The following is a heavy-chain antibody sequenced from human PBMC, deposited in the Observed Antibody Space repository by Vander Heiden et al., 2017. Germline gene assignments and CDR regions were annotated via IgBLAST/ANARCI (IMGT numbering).Heavy chain of an antibody. D-gene: IGHD3-9*01. CDR3: ARDREGYFDWLLPSNWFDP. CDR1: G. CDR2: ISAYNGNT. Sequence: GIGWVRQAPGQGLEWMGWISAYNGNTNYAQKLQGRVTMTTDTSTSTAYMELRSLRSDDTAVYYCARDREGYFDWLLPSNWFDPWGQGTLVTVSS. V-gene: IGHV1-18*01. J-gene: IGHJ5*02.